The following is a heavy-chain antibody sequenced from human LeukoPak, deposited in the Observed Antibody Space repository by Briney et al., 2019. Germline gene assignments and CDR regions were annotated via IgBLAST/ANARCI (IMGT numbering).Heavy chain of an antibody. V-gene: IGHV4-61*02. J-gene: IGHJ6*03. CDR1: GGSISSGSYY. Sequence: SETLSLTCTVSGGSISSGSYYWSWIRQPAGKGLEWIGRIYTSGSTNYNPSLKSRVTISVDTSKNQFSLKLSSVTAADTAVYYCARGGDYDFWSGYHYYYYYMDVWAKGTTVTVSS. CDR3: ARGGDYDFWSGYHYYYYYMDV. CDR2: IYTSGST. D-gene: IGHD3-3*01.